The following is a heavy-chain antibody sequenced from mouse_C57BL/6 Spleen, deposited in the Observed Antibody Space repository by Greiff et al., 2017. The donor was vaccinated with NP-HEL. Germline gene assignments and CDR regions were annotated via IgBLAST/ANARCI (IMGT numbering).Heavy chain of an antibody. D-gene: IGHD2-4*01. CDR2: ISSGGSYT. J-gene: IGHJ2*01. V-gene: IGHV5-6*01. CDR3: ARPDEYDFWFDY. CDR1: GFTFSSSG. Sequence: EVQLVESGGDLVKPGGSLKLSCAASGFTFSSSGMSWVRQTPDKRLEWVATISSGGSYTYYPDSVKGRFTISRDNAKNTLYLQMSRLKSEDTSMYYGARPDEYDFWFDYWGQGTTLTVSS.